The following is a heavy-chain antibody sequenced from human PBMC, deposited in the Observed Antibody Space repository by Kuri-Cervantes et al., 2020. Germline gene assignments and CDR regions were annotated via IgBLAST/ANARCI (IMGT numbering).Heavy chain of an antibody. CDR1: GGSISNYY. Sequence: ESLKISCTVSGGSISNYYWSWIRQPPGKGLEWIGYIYYSGSTNYNPSLKSRVTISVDTSKNQFSLKLSSVTAADTAVYYCARSTESGVGYWGQGTLVTVSS. J-gene: IGHJ4*02. D-gene: IGHD7-27*01. CDR2: IYYSGST. CDR3: ARSTESGVGY. V-gene: IGHV4-59*01.